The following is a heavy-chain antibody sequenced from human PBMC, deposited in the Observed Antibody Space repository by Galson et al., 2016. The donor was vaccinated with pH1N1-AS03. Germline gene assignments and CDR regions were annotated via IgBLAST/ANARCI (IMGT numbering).Heavy chain of an antibody. CDR2: ISTIGLT. CDR1: GDSINSGDYH. Sequence: TLSLTCTVSGDSINSGDYHWSWIRQPAGKGLEWIGRISTIGLTNYKASLRGRVTISVDTAKNQISLRLNSVTAADTAVYYCARERVLIDYERSGYPNYFDYWGQGALVTVSS. D-gene: IGHD3-22*01. CDR3: ARERVLIDYERSGYPNYFDY. V-gene: IGHV4-61*02. J-gene: IGHJ4*02.